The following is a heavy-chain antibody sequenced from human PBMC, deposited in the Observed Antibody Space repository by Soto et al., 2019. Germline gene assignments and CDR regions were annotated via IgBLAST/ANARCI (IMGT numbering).Heavy chain of an antibody. CDR3: ARTNLDEAATLEINYYYYGMDV. D-gene: IGHD2-15*01. CDR2: IIPIFGTA. Sequence: ASVKVSCKASGGTFSSYAISWVRQAPGQGLEWMGGIIPIFGTANYAQKFQGRVTITADESTSTAYMELSSLRSEDTAVYYCARTNLDEAATLEINYYYYGMDVWGQGTTVTVSS. V-gene: IGHV1-69*13. J-gene: IGHJ6*02. CDR1: GGTFSSYA.